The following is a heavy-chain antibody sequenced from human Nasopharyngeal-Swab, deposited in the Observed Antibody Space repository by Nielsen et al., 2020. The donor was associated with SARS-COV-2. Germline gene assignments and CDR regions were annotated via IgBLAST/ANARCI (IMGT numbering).Heavy chain of an antibody. CDR2: IIPILGIA. D-gene: IGHD6-19*01. CDR1: GCTFSRYA. CDR3: ARNDIAVAATAWFDP. V-gene: IGHV1-69*04. Sequence: SSLKVSCKASGCTFSRYAISWVRQAPGQGLEWMGRIIPILGIANYAQKFQGRVTITADKSTSTAYMELSSLRSEDTAVYYCARNDIAVAATAWFDPWGQGTLVTVSS. J-gene: IGHJ5*02.